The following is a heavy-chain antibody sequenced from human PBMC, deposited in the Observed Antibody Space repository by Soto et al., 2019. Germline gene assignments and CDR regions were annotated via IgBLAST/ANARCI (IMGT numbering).Heavy chain of an antibody. Sequence: DVQLVETGGDLVQPGGSLRFSCAVSGFSSSSYAFNWVRQAPGRGLEWVSFISSRGSSIYYADSVEGRFTISRHNAQNSLFLQMDSLRDEDTAVYYCVRLGFCSGATCNHYFYYYAMDVWGLGTTVVVSS. CDR1: GFSSSSYA. J-gene: IGHJ6*02. CDR2: ISSRGSSI. V-gene: IGHV3-48*03. D-gene: IGHD2-15*01. CDR3: VRLGFCSGATCNHYFYYYAMDV.